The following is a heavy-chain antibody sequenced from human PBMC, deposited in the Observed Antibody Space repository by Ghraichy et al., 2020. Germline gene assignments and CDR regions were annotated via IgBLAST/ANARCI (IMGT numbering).Heavy chain of an antibody. D-gene: IGHD3-16*02. V-gene: IGHV3-15*01. CDR1: GFTFSNAW. CDR2: IKSKTDGGTT. CDR3: TTSGRGVTFGGVIGAFDI. Sequence: SCAASGFTFSNAWMSWVRQAPGKGLEWVGRIKSKTDGGTTDYAAPVKGRFTISRDDSKNTLYLQMNSLKTEDTAVYYCTTSGRGVTFGGVIGAFDIWGQETMVTVSS. J-gene: IGHJ3*02.